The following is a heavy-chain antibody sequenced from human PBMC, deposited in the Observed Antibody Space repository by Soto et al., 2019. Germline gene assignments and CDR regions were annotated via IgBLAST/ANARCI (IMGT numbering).Heavy chain of an antibody. CDR3: AKVGSYYEQFDHWYFDL. V-gene: IGHV3-23*01. D-gene: IGHD3-22*01. Sequence: EVQLLESGGGLVQPGGSLRLSCAASGFTFSSYAMTWVRQAPGKGLEWVSAITRSGDYTQYADSVKGRFTISRDNSKNTLYLQIISLRAVDTAVYYCAKVGSYYEQFDHWYFDLWGRGTLVTVSS. CDR2: ITRSGDYT. CDR1: GFTFSSYA. J-gene: IGHJ2*01.